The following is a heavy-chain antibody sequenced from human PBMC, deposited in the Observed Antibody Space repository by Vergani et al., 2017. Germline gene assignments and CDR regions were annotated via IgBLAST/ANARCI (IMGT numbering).Heavy chain of an antibody. D-gene: IGHD2/OR15-2a*01. CDR2: IKSKTDGGTT. J-gene: IGHJ6*02. CDR3: TTTGFLPKPDYYYGMDV. V-gene: IGHV3-15*01. Sequence: EVQLVESGGGLVKPGGSLRLSCAASGFTFSNAWMSWVRQAPGKGLEWVGRIKSKTDGGTTDYAAPVKGRFTISRDDSKNTLYLQMNSLKTEDTAVYYCTTTGFLPKPDYYYGMDVWGQGTTVTVSS. CDR1: GFTFSNAW.